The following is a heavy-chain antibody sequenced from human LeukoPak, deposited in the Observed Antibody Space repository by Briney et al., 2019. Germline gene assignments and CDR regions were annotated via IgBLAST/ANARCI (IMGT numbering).Heavy chain of an antibody. V-gene: IGHV1-46*01. CDR1: GYTFTSYY. Sequence: ASVKVSCKASGYTFTSYYMHWVRQAPGQGLEWMGIINPSGGSTSYAQKFQGRVTMTRDTSTSTVYMELSSLRSEDTAVYYCARDQATVTTVGWFDPWSQGTLVTVSS. CDR2: INPSGGST. J-gene: IGHJ5*02. D-gene: IGHD4-17*01. CDR3: ARDQATVTTVGWFDP.